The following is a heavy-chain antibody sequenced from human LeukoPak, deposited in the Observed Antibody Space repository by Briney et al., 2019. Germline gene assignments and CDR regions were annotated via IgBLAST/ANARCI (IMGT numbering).Heavy chain of an antibody. V-gene: IGHV4-4*02. CDR3: ARGGRISSLFGSGSFPDI. CDR1: GGSISSSNW. Sequence: PSGTLSLTCAVSGGSISSSNWWSWVRQPPGKGLEWIGEIYHSGSTNYNPSLKSRVTISVDKSKNQFSLKLSSVTAADTAVYYCARGGRISSLFGSGSFPDIWGQGTMVTVSS. D-gene: IGHD1-26*01. J-gene: IGHJ3*02. CDR2: IYHSGST.